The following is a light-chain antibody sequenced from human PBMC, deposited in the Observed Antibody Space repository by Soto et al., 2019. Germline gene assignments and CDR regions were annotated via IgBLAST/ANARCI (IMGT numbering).Light chain of an antibody. Sequence: EIVLTQSPGTLPLSPGERATLSCRASQTASSSYLAWYQQKPGQAPRLLIYGASTRATGIPARFSGSGSGTEFTLTISNLEPEDFAVYYCQQHISWPLTFGGGTKVDIK. CDR3: QQHISWPLT. CDR2: GAS. V-gene: IGKV3-20*01. CDR1: QTASSSY. J-gene: IGKJ4*01.